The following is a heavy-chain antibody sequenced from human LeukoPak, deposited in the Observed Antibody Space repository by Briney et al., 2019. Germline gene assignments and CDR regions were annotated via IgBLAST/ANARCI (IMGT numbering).Heavy chain of an antibody. CDR3: VRDRSRTTVTRFDS. D-gene: IGHD4-17*01. CDR1: RFILRNFW. CDR2: INEEGSEK. J-gene: IGHJ4*02. Sequence: GGSLRLSCVASRFILRNFWMIWVRQAPGKGLEWVANINEEGSEKNYVDSVKGRFTISRDNAKNSLYLQMNSLRAEDTAVYYCVRDRSRTTVTRFDSWGQGTLVTVSS. V-gene: IGHV3-7*03.